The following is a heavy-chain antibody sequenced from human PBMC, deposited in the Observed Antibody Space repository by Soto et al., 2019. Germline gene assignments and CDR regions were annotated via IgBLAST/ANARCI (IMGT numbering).Heavy chain of an antibody. Sequence: QIQLVQSGAEVKKPGASVKVSCKASGYTFNIYGINWVRQAPGQGLEWMGWISAFNGKTNYAQNVQGRVPMTAYTSKSTAYLELRSLRSDDTAVYYCARDRVTNSSGFFPFDYWGHGTLVTVSS. CDR3: ARDRVTNSSGFFPFDY. CDR1: GYTFNIYG. V-gene: IGHV1-18*01. CDR2: ISAFNGKT. J-gene: IGHJ4*01. D-gene: IGHD3-22*01.